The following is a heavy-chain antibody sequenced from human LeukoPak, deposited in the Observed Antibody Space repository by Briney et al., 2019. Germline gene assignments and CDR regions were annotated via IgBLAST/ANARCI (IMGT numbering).Heavy chain of an antibody. J-gene: IGHJ4*02. D-gene: IGHD3-10*01. CDR1: GFTVSSNY. Sequence: GGSLRLSFAASGFTVSSNYMSWVRQAPGKGLEWVSVIYSGGSTYYADSVKGRFTISRDTSKNTLSLQMNSLRAEDTAVYYCARRNPYGSGTYYDFDYWGQGTLVTAYS. CDR2: IYSGGST. CDR3: ARRNPYGSGTYYDFDY. V-gene: IGHV3-66*01.